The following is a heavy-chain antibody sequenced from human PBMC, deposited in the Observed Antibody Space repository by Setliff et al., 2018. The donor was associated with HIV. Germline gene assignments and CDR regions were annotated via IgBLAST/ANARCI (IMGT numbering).Heavy chain of an antibody. D-gene: IGHD3-10*01. J-gene: IGHJ6*02. Sequence: ASVKVSCKISGYTMTAYGLNWVRQAPGQGPEWMGWFTSYNNQAEYAPKFQGRVTMTIDTSTSTAYMELRNLKYDDTAVYYCARGGDPPYYFLGMDVWGQGTTVTVSS. CDR2: FTSYNNQA. V-gene: IGHV1-18*01. CDR1: GYTMTAYG. CDR3: ARGGDPPYYFLGMDV.